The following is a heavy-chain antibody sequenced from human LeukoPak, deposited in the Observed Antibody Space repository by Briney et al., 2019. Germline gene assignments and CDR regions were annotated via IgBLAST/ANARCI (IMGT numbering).Heavy chain of an antibody. V-gene: IGHV3-49*04. Sequence: PGRSLRLSCTASGFTFGDYAMSWVRQAPGKGLEWVGLIRSKAFGGTTEYAASVKGRFTISRDESKSVAYLQMNSLKTEDTAVYYRTRGPDLDTVLGRGLMFTVLFDFWGQGTLVTVSS. CDR1: GFTFGDYA. CDR3: TRGPDLDTVLGRGLMFTVLFDF. J-gene: IGHJ4*02. D-gene: IGHD1-1*01. CDR2: IRSKAFGGTT.